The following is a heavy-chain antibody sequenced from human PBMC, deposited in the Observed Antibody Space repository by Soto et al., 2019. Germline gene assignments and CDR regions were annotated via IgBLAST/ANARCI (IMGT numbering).Heavy chain of an antibody. V-gene: IGHV1-18*01. J-gene: IGHJ4*02. CDR2: ISGYSANT. CDR3: ARGRGGSSVYDPGISDY. Sequence: ASVKVSCKASGYTFTSYGISWVRQAPGQGLEWMGWISGYSANTNYAQKIQGRVTMTTDTSTTTTYMELRSLRSDDTAVYYCARGRGGSSVYDPGISDYWGQGTLVTVSS. CDR1: GYTFTSYG. D-gene: IGHD5-12*01.